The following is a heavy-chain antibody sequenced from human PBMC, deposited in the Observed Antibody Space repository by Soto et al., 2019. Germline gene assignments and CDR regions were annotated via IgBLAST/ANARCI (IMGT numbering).Heavy chain of an antibody. CDR1: GFTFSSYG. CDR2: IYYDGSNK. D-gene: IGHD2-2*01. Sequence: GSLRLSCAASGFTFSSYGMHWVRQAPGKGLEWVAVIYYDGSNKYYADSVKGRFTISRDNSRNTLYLQMNSLRAEDTAVYYCARDESYCSSTSCYVYYYYAMDVWGQGTTVTVSS. J-gene: IGHJ6*02. V-gene: IGHV3-33*01. CDR3: ARDESYCSSTSCYVYYYYAMDV.